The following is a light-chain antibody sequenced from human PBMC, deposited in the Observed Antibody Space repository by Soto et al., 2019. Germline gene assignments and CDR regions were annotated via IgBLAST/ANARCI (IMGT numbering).Light chain of an antibody. CDR2: AAS. V-gene: IGKV1-27*01. J-gene: IGKJ4*01. Sequence: DIQMTQSPSSLSASVGDRATITCRASQGISDYLAWYQQKPGKVPKLLIYAASTLHSGVPSRFRGSRSGTYFPLTISRLHPEDVATYNYQKYNSAPSFGGGTKVEIK. CDR1: QGISDY. CDR3: QKYNSAPS.